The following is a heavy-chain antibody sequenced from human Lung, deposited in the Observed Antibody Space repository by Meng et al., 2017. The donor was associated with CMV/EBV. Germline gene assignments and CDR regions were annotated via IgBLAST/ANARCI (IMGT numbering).Heavy chain of an antibody. D-gene: IGHD2-15*01. Sequence: SGXXLVXPTQTLTLTCTFAGFXLSTSGVGVGWIRQPLGKALEWLAFIYWNNDKRYSPSLKSRLTISKDTSKNQVVLTMTNMDPVDTATYYCAHRLYCIGGSCYSGSNWFDPXGQGXLVTVSS. V-gene: IGHV2-5*01. CDR3: AHRLYCIGGSCYSGSNWFDP. CDR1: GFXLSTSGVG. J-gene: IGHJ5*02. CDR2: IYWNNDK.